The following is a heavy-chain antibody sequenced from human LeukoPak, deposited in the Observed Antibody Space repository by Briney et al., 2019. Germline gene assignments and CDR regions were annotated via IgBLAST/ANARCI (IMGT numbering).Heavy chain of an antibody. J-gene: IGHJ2*01. CDR1: GFTFSSYS. V-gene: IGHV3-21*01. D-gene: IGHD2/OR15-2a*01. CDR2: ISSSSSYI. CDR3: ARDLSSGYFDL. Sequence: PGGSLRLSCAASGFTFSSYSMNWVRQAPGKGLEWVSSISSSSSYIYYADPVKGRFTISRDNAKNSLYLQMNSLRAEDTAVYYCARDLSSGYFDLWGRGTLVTVSS.